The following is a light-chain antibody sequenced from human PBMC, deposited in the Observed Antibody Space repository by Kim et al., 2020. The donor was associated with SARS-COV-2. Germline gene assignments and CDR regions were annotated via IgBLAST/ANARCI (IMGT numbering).Light chain of an antibody. Sequence: SYELTQPPSVSVSPGHTASITCSGDKLGDKYAYWYQQKPGQSPVLVIYKHRKRPSGIPERFSGSNSGNTATLTISGTQAVDEADYYCQAWDSSIGVFGGGTKLTVL. CDR2: KHR. CDR1: KLGDKY. V-gene: IGLV3-1*01. CDR3: QAWDSSIGV. J-gene: IGLJ3*02.